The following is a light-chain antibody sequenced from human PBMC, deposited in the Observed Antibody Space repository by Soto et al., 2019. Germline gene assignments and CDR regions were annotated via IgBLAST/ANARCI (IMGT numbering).Light chain of an antibody. CDR1: SSDVGNYDY. V-gene: IGLV2-14*03. CDR3: ISYSTTTARDGRV. J-gene: IGLJ3*02. Sequence: QSALAQPASASGSPGQSITISCSGTSSDVGNYDYVSWYQQHPGKAPQLLIYDVSNRPSGISNRFSGSKSGDTASLTISGLQAEDEADYYCISYSTTTARDGRVFGGGTKVTVL. CDR2: DVS.